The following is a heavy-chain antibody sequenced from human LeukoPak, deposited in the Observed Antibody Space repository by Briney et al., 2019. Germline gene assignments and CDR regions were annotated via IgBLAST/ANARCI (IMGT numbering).Heavy chain of an antibody. CDR1: GFPFTTYN. CDR3: XXDRGISFYFDY. J-gene: IGHJ4*02. Sequence: LSGGSLRLSCAVSGFPFTTYNMNWVRQAPGKGLEWVSYIDSSSSTIYYADSVKGRFTVSRDNAKNSLDLQMNSLRSEDTAVYYXXXDRGISFYFDYWGQGTLVTVSS. V-gene: IGHV3-48*01. D-gene: IGHD3-16*02. CDR2: IDSSSSTI.